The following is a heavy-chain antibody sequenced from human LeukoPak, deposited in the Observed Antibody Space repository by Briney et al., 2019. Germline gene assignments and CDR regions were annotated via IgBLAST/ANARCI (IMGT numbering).Heavy chain of an antibody. D-gene: IGHD3-9*01. V-gene: IGHV4-4*07. J-gene: IGHJ4*02. CDR2: IYTSGST. CDR3: ARDGGYDILTGYRYSIFDY. CDR1: GGSISSYY. Sequence: PSETLSLTCTVSGGSISSYYWSWIRQPAGKGLEWIGRIYTSGSTNYNPSLKSRVTISVDTSKNQFSLKLSSVTAADTAVYYCARDGGYDILTGYRYSIFDYWGQGTLVTVSS.